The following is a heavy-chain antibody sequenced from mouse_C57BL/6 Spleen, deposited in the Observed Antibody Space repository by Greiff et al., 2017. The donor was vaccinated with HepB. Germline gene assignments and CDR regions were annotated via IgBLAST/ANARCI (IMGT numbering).Heavy chain of an antibody. D-gene: IGHD3-2*02. Sequence: QVQLQQPGAELVKPGASVKLSCKASGYTFTSYWMQWVKQRPGQGLEWIGEIDPSDSYTNYNQKFTGKATLTVDTSSSTAYMQLSSLTSEDSAVYYCARRGRTAQAHFDYWGQGTTLTVSS. V-gene: IGHV1-50*01. CDR3: ARRGRTAQAHFDY. CDR2: IDPSDSYT. CDR1: GYTFTSYW. J-gene: IGHJ2*01.